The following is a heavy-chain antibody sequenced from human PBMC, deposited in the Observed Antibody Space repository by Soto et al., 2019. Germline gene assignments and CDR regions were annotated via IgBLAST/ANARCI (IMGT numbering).Heavy chain of an antibody. CDR2: INPGSGST. J-gene: IGHJ6*02. V-gene: IGHV1-46*01. D-gene: IGHD6-13*01. CDR1: GYTFSNYY. CDR3: ARDLQQQLPFYYRMDV. Sequence: ASVKVSCKTSGYTFSNYYIHWVRQAPGQGLEWMGIINPGSGSTTYAQRFQGRVTMTRDTSTSTVYMDLSSLRSEDTVVYYCARDLQQQLPFYYRMDVWGQGTTVTVSS.